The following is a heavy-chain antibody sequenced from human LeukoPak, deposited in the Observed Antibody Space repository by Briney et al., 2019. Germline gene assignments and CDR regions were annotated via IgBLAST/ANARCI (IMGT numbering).Heavy chain of an antibody. CDR2: ISSSSSYI. Sequence: GGSLRLSCAASGFTFSSYSMNWVRQAPGKGLEWVSSISSSSSYIYYADSVKGRFTIFRDNAKNSLYLQMNSLRAEDTAVYYCAQDTRNTYYGMTPDFDYWGQGTLVTVSS. V-gene: IGHV3-21*01. D-gene: IGHD3-3*01. J-gene: IGHJ4*02. CDR3: AQDTRNTYYGMTPDFDY. CDR1: GFTFSSYS.